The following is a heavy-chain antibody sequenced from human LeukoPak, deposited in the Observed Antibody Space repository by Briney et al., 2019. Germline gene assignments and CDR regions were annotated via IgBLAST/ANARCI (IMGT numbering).Heavy chain of an antibody. Sequence: PSETLSLTCAVSGFSISIGYYWGWIRHPPGKGLEWIGIIYHSGRAYYSPSLKSRVTISVDTSKNQFSLHLSSMTAADTAVYYCAREGTSGCYNYWGQGTLVTVSS. CDR1: GFSISIGYY. CDR2: IYHSGRA. CDR3: AREGTSGCYNY. D-gene: IGHD6-19*01. V-gene: IGHV4-38-2*02. J-gene: IGHJ4*02.